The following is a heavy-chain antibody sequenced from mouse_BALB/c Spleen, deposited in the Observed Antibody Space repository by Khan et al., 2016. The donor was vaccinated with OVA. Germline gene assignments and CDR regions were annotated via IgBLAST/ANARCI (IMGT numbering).Heavy chain of an antibody. J-gene: IGHJ4*01. Sequence: QVQLKQSGPGLVAPSQSLSITCTISGFSLTNYGVHWVRQPPGKGLEWMVLMWSDGSTTYNSALKSRLTISKDKPKSQVFLKLNSSQTDDTAIYFCSRQPYYHYNVMDYWGQGTSVTVSS. D-gene: IGHD2-10*01. CDR1: GFSLTNYG. CDR3: SRQPYYHYNVMDY. CDR2: MWSDGST. V-gene: IGHV2-6-1*01.